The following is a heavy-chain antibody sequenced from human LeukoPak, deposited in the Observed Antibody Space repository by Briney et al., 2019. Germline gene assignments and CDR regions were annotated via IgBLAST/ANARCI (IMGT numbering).Heavy chain of an antibody. CDR1: GYTFTTYG. Sequence: GASVTVSCKASGYTFTTYGISWVRQAPGQGLEWMGWIRGYDTNTNYAQKFQGRVTMTIDTSTGTAYMELRSLRSDDTAVYYCARDLVIDGSGSYFDPWGEGTLVTVSS. J-gene: IGHJ5*02. CDR2: IRGYDTNT. D-gene: IGHD3-10*01. CDR3: ARDLVIDGSGSYFDP. V-gene: IGHV1-18*01.